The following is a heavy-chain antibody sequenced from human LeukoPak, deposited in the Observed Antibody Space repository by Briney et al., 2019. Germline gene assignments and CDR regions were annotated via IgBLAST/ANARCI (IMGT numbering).Heavy chain of an antibody. V-gene: IGHV4-34*01. D-gene: IGHD3-9*01. CDR1: GASFSGNY. CDR2: IDHSGST. J-gene: IGHJ4*02. CDR3: AFYDILTGNFDY. Sequence: SETLSLTCAVYGASFSGNYWSWIRQPPGKGLEWIGEIDHSGSTNYNPSLKSRVSISVDTSKNQFSLKLSSVTAADTAVYYCAFYDILTGNFDYWGQGTLVTVSS.